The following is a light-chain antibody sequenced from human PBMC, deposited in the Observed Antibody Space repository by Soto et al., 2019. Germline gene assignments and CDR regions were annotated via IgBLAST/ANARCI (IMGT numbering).Light chain of an antibody. CDR3: QKYNRAPRK. CDR2: AAS. V-gene: IGKV1-27*01. J-gene: IGKJ1*01. Sequence: DIQMTQSPSSLSASVGDRVTITCRASQGISNYLAGYQQKPGKVPKLLIYAASTLQSGVPSRFSGSGSGTDFTITISSLQPEDVATYYCQKYNRAPRKVGQGTKVEIK. CDR1: QGISNY.